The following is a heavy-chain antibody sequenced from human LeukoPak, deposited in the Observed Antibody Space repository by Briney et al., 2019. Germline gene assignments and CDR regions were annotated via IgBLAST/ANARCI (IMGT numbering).Heavy chain of an antibody. CDR3: AREDCSGGSCYFFDP. J-gene: IGHJ5*02. CDR1: GYTFTSYG. Sequence: ASVKVSCKASGYTFTSYGISWVRQAPGQGLEWMGWISAYNGYTNYAQKLQGRVTMTTDTSTSTAYMELRSLRSDDTAVYYCAREDCSGGSCYFFDPWGQGTLVTVSS. D-gene: IGHD2-15*01. V-gene: IGHV1-18*04. CDR2: ISAYNGYT.